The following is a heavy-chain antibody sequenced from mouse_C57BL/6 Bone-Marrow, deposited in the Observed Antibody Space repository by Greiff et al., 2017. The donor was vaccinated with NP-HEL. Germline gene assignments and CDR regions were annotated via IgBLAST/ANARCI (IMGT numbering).Heavy chain of an antibody. V-gene: IGHV2-3*01. CDR2: IWGDGST. J-gene: IGHJ3*01. Sequence: QVQLKQSGPGLVAPSQSLSITCTVSGFSLTSYGVSWVRQPPGKGLEWLGVIWGDGSTNYHSALISRLSISKDNSKSQVFLKLNSLQTDDTATYYCAKPLYDGYRFAYWGQGTLVTVSA. CDR3: AKPLYDGYRFAY. CDR1: GFSLTSYG. D-gene: IGHD2-3*01.